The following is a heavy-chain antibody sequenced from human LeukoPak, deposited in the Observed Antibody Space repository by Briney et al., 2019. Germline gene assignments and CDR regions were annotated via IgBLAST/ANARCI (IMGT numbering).Heavy chain of an antibody. Sequence: PGGSLRLSCAASGFTFSSYGMHWVRQAPGKGLEWVAVMSYDGTKQYYADSVKGRFTISRDNSKNTLYLQMGSLRAEDMAVYYCARGKFDYGDYGVFDYWGQGTLVTVSS. CDR1: GFTFSSYG. V-gene: IGHV3-30*03. CDR3: ARGKFDYGDYGVFDY. CDR2: MSYDGTKQ. J-gene: IGHJ4*02. D-gene: IGHD4-17*01.